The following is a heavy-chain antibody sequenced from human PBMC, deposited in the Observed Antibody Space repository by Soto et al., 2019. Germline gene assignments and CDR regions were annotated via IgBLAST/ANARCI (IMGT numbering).Heavy chain of an antibody. J-gene: IGHJ4*02. CDR1: GGSISSAAYY. Sequence: QVQLQESGPGLVKPSQTLSLTCPVSGGSISSAAYYWSWIRQHPGKGLEWIGYIYHSGSTYYTPSLKSRVIIAADTSKNQFSVNLTSVTAADTAVYYCAREYTYGSNFFDCWGQGALVTVSS. CDR3: AREYTYGSNFFDC. D-gene: IGHD5-18*01. CDR2: IYHSGST. V-gene: IGHV4-31*03.